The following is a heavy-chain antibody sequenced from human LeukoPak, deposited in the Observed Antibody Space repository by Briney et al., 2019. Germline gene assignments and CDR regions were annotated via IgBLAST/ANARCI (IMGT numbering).Heavy chain of an antibody. V-gene: IGHV4-59*01. CDR2: IYYSGST. CDR3: ARIPGRMSYYYYMDV. D-gene: IGHD2-21*01. J-gene: IGHJ6*03. CDR1: GGSISNYY. Sequence: TPSETLSLTCTVSGGSISNYYWNWIRQPPGKGLEWIGYIYYSGSTNYNPSLKSRVTISVGTSKNQFSLKLSSVTAADTAVYYCARIPGRMSYYYYMDVWGKGTTVIISS.